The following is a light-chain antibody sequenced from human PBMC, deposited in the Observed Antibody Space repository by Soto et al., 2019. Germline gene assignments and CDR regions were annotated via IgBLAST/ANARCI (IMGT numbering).Light chain of an antibody. CDR3: CSWTTGSTLYV. CDR2: GVS. CDR1: SSDVGNYDY. Sequence: QSVLTQPASVSGSPGQSITISRTGTSSDVGNYDYVSWYQQYPGKAPKLVIYGVSYRPSGVSNRFSGSKSGNTASLTISGLQAEDEADYYCCSWTTGSTLYVFGTGTKVTVL. J-gene: IGLJ1*01. V-gene: IGLV2-14*01.